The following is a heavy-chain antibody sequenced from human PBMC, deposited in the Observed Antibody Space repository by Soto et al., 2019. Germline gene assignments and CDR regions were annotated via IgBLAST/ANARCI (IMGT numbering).Heavy chain of an antibody. D-gene: IGHD6-13*01. CDR1: GFTFSSYW. CDR2: INSDGSST. J-gene: IGHJ6*02. CDR3: AREKQIYYYYGMDV. Sequence: EVQLVESGGGLVQPGGSLRLSFAASGFTFSSYWMHWVRQAPGKGLVWVSRINSDGSSTSYADSVKGRFTISRDNAKNTLYLQMNSLRAEDTAVYYCAREKQIYYYYGMDVWGQGTTVTVSS. V-gene: IGHV3-74*01.